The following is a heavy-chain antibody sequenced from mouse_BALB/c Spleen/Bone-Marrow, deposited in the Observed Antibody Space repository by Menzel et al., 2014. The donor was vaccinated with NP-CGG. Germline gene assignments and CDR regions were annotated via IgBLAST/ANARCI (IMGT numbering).Heavy chain of an antibody. CDR2: ISSGGST. D-gene: IGHD1-1*01. CDR3: ARVGITTVDY. J-gene: IGHJ2*01. CDR1: GFTFSSYA. V-gene: IGHV5-6-5*01. Sequence: EVQRVESGGGLVKPGGSLKLSCAASGFTFSSYAMSWVRQTPEKRLEWVASISSGGSTYYPDSVKGRFTISRDNARNILYLRMSSLRSEDTAMYYCARVGITTVDYWGQGTTLTVSS.